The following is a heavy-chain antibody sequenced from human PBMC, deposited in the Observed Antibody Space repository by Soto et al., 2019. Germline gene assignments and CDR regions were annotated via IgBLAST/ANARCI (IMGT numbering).Heavy chain of an antibody. CDR1: GYTFSVYH. CDR3: AKELQRGMEV. V-gene: IGHV1-2*02. D-gene: IGHD4-4*01. J-gene: IGHJ6*02. CDR2: VHPNSGGT. Sequence: QVHLVQSGAEVKQPGASVKVSCKASGYTFSVYHMHWVRQAPGQGLEWMGWVHPNSGGTNYAQSFEGRVTMTRDTSINTAYMELSRLTSDDPAVYYCAKELQRGMEVWGQGTTVTVSS.